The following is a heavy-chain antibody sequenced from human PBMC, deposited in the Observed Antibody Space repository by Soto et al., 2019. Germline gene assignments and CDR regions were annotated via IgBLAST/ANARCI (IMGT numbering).Heavy chain of an antibody. J-gene: IGHJ6*02. CDR1: GGSISSYY. CDR2: IYYSGST. CDR3: AREVRGSGVGYYYYGMDV. Sequence: SETLSLTCTVSGGSISSYYWSWIRQPPGKGLEWIGYIYYSGSTNYNPSLKSRVTISVDTSKNQFSLKLSSVTAADTAVYYCAREVRGSGVGYYYYGMDVWGQGTTVTVS. V-gene: IGHV4-59*01. D-gene: IGHD3-10*01.